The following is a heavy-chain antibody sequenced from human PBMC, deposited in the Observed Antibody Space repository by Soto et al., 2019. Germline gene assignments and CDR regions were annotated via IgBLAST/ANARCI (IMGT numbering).Heavy chain of an antibody. CDR2: ISYDGSVK. J-gene: IGHJ2*01. V-gene: IGHV3-30*18. CDR3: AKSAVGHDSSGFQFWFFDL. CDR1: GFTFSSYG. Sequence: QVQLVESGGGVVQPGRSLRLSCAASGFTFSSYGMHWVRQAPGKGLEWVAVISYDGSVKYYADSVKGRFTISRDNSKNTLYLQVNSLRAEDTAVYYCAKSAVGHDSSGFQFWFFDLWGRGTLVTVSS. D-gene: IGHD3-22*01.